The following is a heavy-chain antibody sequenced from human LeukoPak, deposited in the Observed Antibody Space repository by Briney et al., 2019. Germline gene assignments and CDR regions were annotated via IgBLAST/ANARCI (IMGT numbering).Heavy chain of an antibody. CDR1: GYTFTSYG. V-gene: IGHV1-18*01. CDR3: ASGFMGYDRSGYYDDAFDI. D-gene: IGHD3-22*01. CDR2: ISAYNGNT. Sequence: VAAVKVSCKASGYTFTSYGISWVRQAPGQGLEWMGWISAYNGNTNYAQKLQGRVTMTTDTSTSTAYMELRSLRSDDTAVYYCASGFMGYDRSGYYDDAFDIWGQGTTVTVSS. J-gene: IGHJ3*02.